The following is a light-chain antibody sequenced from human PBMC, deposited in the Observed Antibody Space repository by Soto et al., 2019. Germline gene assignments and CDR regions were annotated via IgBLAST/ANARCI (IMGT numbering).Light chain of an antibody. CDR3: QQYDDLPPI. CDR1: QDISNY. J-gene: IGKJ3*01. Sequence: DIQMTQSPSSLSASVGDRVTITCQASQDISNYLNWFQQKPGKAPKLLIYDASNLETGVPSRFSGSGSGTHVTFTISSLQPEDLATYYCQQYDDLPPIFGPGTKVDIK. CDR2: DAS. V-gene: IGKV1-33*01.